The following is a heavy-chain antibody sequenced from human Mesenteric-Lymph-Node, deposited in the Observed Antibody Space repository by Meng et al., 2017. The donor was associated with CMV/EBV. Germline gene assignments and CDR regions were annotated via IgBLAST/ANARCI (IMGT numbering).Heavy chain of an antibody. J-gene: IGHJ5*02. Sequence: ASVKVSCKASGYTFTVYYMHWVRQAPGQGLEWMGWIDPNSGGTNYVQKFQGRVTMTRDTSSSTVYMELSRLRSDDTAVYYCAREGCSTTSCFLLPWGQGTLVTVSS. D-gene: IGHD2-2*01. V-gene: IGHV1-2*02. CDR1: GYTFTVYY. CDR3: AREGCSTTSCFLLP. CDR2: IDPNSGGT.